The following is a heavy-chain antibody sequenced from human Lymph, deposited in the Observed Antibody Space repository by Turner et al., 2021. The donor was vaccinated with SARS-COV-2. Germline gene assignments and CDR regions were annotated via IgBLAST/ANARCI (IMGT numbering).Heavy chain of an antibody. Sequence: EVQLVESGGGLVQPGRSLRLSCAASGFTFDEYVMHWVRQAPGKGLEWVSGISWNSGSIGYADSVKGRFTISRDNAKNSLYLQMNSRRAEDTALYYCAKGRRLGMDVWGQGTTVTVS. CDR3: AKGRRLGMDV. CDR2: ISWNSGSI. J-gene: IGHJ6*02. V-gene: IGHV3-9*01. CDR1: GFTFDEYV.